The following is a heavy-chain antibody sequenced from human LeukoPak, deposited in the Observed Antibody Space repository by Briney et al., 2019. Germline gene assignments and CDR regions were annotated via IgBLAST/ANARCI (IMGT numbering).Heavy chain of an antibody. CDR1: GGSISSYY. D-gene: IGHD1-20*01. J-gene: IGHJ4*02. Sequence: SETLSLTCTVSGGSISSYYWNWIRQPPGKGLEWIGHIYNSGSTNYNPSLKSRVTISVDTSKNQFSLRLSSVTAADTAVYYCARQPRGRITGTAQYFDYWGQGTLVTVSS. V-gene: IGHV4-59*01. CDR2: IYNSGST. CDR3: ARQPRGRITGTAQYFDY.